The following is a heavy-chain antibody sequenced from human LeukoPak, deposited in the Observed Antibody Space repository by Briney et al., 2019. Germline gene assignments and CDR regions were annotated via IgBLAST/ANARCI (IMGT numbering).Heavy chain of an antibody. Sequence: GGSLRLSCAASGFTFSSYGMHWVRQAPGKGLEWVAVIWYDGSNKYYADSVKGRFTISRDNSKDTLYLQMNSLRAEDTAVYYCAKPYLGGGYDTLNWFDPWGQGTLVTVSS. CDR1: GFTFSSYG. CDR2: IWYDGSNK. CDR3: AKPYLGGGYDTLNWFDP. J-gene: IGHJ5*02. V-gene: IGHV3-33*06. D-gene: IGHD3-22*01.